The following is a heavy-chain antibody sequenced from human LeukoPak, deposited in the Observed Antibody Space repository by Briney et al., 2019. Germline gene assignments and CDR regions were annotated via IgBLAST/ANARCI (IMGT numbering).Heavy chain of an antibody. CDR1: GFTFSSYW. D-gene: IGHD3-16*02. J-gene: IGHJ3*02. V-gene: IGHV3-7*01. CDR2: IKQGGSET. CDR3: AGDIEALDI. Sequence: GGSLRLSCAASGFTFSSYWMSWVRQTPGKGLEGVAFIKQGGSETYYVDSVKGRFTISRDDAKNSLYLQMNSLRAEDTAVYYCAGDIEALDIWGQGTMVSVSS.